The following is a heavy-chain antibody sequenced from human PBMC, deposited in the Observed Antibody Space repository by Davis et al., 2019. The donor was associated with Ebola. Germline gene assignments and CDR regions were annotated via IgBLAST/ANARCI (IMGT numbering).Heavy chain of an antibody. CDR1: GFTFSSYG. V-gene: IGHV3-30*03. CDR2: ISYDGSNK. J-gene: IGHJ5*02. D-gene: IGHD3-9*01. Sequence: GGSLRLSCAASGFTFSSYGMHWVRQAPGKGLEWVAVISYDGSNKYYADSVKGRFTISRDNAKNSLYLQMNSLRAEDTAVYYCARSITIFLHEFDPWGQGTLVTVSS. CDR3: ARSITIFLHEFDP.